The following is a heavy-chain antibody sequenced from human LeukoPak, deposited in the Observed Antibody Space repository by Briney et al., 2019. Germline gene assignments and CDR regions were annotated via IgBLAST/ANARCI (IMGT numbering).Heavy chain of an antibody. Sequence: GGSLRLSCAASGFTFNSYNMNWVRQAPGKGLEWVAVIWYDGSNKYYADSVKGRFTISRDNSKNTLYLQMNSLRAEDTAVYYCASIAVAGSDDYWGQGTLVTVSS. CDR2: IWYDGSNK. D-gene: IGHD6-19*01. CDR3: ASIAVAGSDDY. V-gene: IGHV3-33*08. J-gene: IGHJ4*02. CDR1: GFTFNSYN.